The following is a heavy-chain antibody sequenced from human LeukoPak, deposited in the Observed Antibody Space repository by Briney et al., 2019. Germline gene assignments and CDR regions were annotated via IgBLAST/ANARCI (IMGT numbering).Heavy chain of an antibody. CDR2: ISYDGSNK. V-gene: IGHV3-30*18. Sequence: GGSLRLSCAASGFTFSSYGMHWVRQAPGKGLEWVAVISYDGSNKYYADSVKGRFTISRGNSKNTLYLQMNSLRAEDTAVYYCAKDRAYYYDSSGYYRAYYYGMDVWGQGTTVTVSS. J-gene: IGHJ6*02. D-gene: IGHD3-22*01. CDR3: AKDRAYYYDSSGYYRAYYYGMDV. CDR1: GFTFSSYG.